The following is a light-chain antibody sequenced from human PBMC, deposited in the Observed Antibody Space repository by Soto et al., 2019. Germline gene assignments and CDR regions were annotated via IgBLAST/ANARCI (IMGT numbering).Light chain of an antibody. CDR3: QHNSHWPYI. J-gene: IGKJ2*01. CDR1: QSISTK. V-gene: IGKV3-15*01. CDR2: DAS. Sequence: IVMTQTPATLSVSPGERATLSCRASQSISTKLAWYQQKPGQAPRLLMYDASTRASGFPARFSGSGSGTGSTLTLSSLRSEDFAFYDCQHNSHWPYIFGQGPKLEIK.